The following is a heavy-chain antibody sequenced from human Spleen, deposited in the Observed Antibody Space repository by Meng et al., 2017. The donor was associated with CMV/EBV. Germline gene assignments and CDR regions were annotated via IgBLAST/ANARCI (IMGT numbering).Heavy chain of an antibody. CDR3: ATTYYYDDTDYP. CDR2: ISSSGSNT. D-gene: IGHD3-22*01. CDR1: GFTFRNYA. V-gene: IGHV3-23*01. J-gene: IGHJ5*02. Sequence: GGSLRLSCEASGFTFRNYAMSWVRQAPGKGLEWVSHISSSGSNTYSADSVKGRFTISRDNSKNMLYLQMDSLRAEDTAVYYCATTYYYDDTDYPSGQGTLVTVSS.